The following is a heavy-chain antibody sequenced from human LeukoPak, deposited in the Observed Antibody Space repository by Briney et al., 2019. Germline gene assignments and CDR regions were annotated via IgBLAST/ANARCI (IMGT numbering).Heavy chain of an antibody. CDR3: ARGAPKEVQLWLRLRGVAFDI. Sequence: SETLSLTCAVYGGSFSGYYWSWIRQPPGKGLEWIGEINHSGSTNYNPSLKSRVTISVDTSKNQFSLKLNSVTAADTAVYYCARGAPKEVQLWLRLRGVAFDIWGQGTMVTVSS. D-gene: IGHD5-18*01. CDR1: GGSFSGYY. V-gene: IGHV4-34*01. CDR2: INHSGST. J-gene: IGHJ3*02.